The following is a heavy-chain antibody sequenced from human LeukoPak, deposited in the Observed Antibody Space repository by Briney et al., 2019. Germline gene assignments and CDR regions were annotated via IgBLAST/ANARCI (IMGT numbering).Heavy chain of an antibody. CDR3: ARARTAAYSSGWYYFDY. J-gene: IGHJ4*02. V-gene: IGHV4-59*01. Sequence: SETLSLICTVSGGSISSYYWSWFGRPPGRGLVGLGDIYYRGSTNYNPSLKSRVTISVDTSKNQFSLKLSSVTAADTAVYYCARARTAAYSSGWYYFDYWGQGTLVTVSS. CDR1: GGSISSYY. D-gene: IGHD6-19*01. CDR2: IYYRGST.